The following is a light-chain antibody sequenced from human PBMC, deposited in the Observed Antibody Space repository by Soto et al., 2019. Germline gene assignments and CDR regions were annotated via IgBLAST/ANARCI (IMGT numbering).Light chain of an antibody. CDR1: TGTVTTSLY. CDR3: FLFDSGVVV. CDR2: DAT. V-gene: IGLV7-46*01. Sequence: QAVVTQEPSLTVSPGETVTLTCGSTTGTVTTSLYPHWFQQKPGQAPRTLIYDATNKHSWTPARFSGSLLGDKAALTLSGAQPEDEADYYCFLFDSGVVVFGGGTKLTVL. J-gene: IGLJ2*01.